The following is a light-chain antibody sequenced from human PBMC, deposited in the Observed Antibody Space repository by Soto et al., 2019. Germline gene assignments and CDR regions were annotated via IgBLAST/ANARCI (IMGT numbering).Light chain of an antibody. CDR1: QSLLHTNGYNS. J-gene: IGKJ1*01. CDR3: MQALQTPPT. V-gene: IGKV2-28*01. Sequence: DIVMTQSPLSLPVTPGEPASISCRSSQSLLHTNGYNSLDWYLQKPGQSPQLLISLGSNRASGVPDRFSGSGSGTDFTLRISRVEAEDVGVYYCMQALQTPPTFGQGTKVDIK. CDR2: LGS.